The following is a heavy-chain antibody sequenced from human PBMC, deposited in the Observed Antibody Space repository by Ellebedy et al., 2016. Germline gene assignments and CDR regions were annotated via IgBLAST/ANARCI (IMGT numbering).Heavy chain of an antibody. CDR2: IYYSGNT. Sequence: SETLSLXCTVSGVSMTWSDYYWSWIRQPPGKGLEWIGYIYYSGNTHYNPSLKSRVTISLDASKNQFSLRLSSVTAADTAVYHCARVRRWSGELYYGMDVWGQGTTVTVSS. D-gene: IGHD3-10*01. CDR3: ARVRRWSGELYYGMDV. V-gene: IGHV4-30-4*01. CDR1: GVSMTWSDYY. J-gene: IGHJ6*02.